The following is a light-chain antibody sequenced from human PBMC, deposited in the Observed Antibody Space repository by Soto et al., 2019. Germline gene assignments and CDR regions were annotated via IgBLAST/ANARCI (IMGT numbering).Light chain of an antibody. J-gene: IGKJ1*01. CDR3: QQYGSYSPWT. CDR1: QSIGSW. CDR2: NAS. V-gene: IGKV1-5*03. Sequence: DIQMTQSPSTLSASVGDRVTITCRASQSIGSWLAWYQQKPGKAPKLLIYNASSLESGVPSRFSCSGSGTEFTLTISSLQPDDFASYYCQQYGSYSPWTFVQGTKVEIK.